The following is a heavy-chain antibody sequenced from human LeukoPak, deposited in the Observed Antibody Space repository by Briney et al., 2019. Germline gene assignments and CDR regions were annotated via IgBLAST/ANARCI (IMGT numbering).Heavy chain of an antibody. D-gene: IGHD4-23*01. CDR2: IGSSGSTI. Sequence: GGSLRLSCAASGFTFSNYEMHWARQAPGKGLEWVSYIGSSGSTIYYADSVKGRFTISRDNAKNSLYLQMNSLRAEDTAVYYCARDYGGSSPFDYWGQGTLVTVSS. CDR1: GFTFSNYE. J-gene: IGHJ4*02. CDR3: ARDYGGSSPFDY. V-gene: IGHV3-48*03.